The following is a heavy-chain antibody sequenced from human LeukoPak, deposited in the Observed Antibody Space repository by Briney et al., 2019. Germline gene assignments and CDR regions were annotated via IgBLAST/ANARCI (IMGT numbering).Heavy chain of an antibody. CDR3: AKGYSYGFDY. D-gene: IGHD5-18*01. CDR2: ISSSSSYI. J-gene: IGHJ4*02. V-gene: IGHV3-21*04. Sequence: GGSLRLSCAASGFTFSSYSMNWVRQAPGKGLEWVSSISSSSSYIYYADSVKGRFTVSRDNSKNTLYLQMNSLRAEDTAVYYCAKGYSYGFDYWGQGTLVTVSS. CDR1: GFTFSSYS.